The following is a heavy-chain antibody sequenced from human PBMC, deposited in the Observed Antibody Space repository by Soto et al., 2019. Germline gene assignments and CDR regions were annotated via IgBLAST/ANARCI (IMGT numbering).Heavy chain of an antibody. D-gene: IGHD2-21*02. V-gene: IGHV3-30*18. CDR2: ISYDGSNK. Sequence: QVQLVESGGGVVQPGRSLRLSCAASGFTFSSYGMHWVRQAPGKGLEWVAVISYDGSNKYYADSVKGRFTISRDNSKNTLYMQMNSLRAEDTAVYYCAKERVVVTATTDFDYWGQGTLVTVSS. CDR3: AKERVVVTATTDFDY. J-gene: IGHJ4*02. CDR1: GFTFSSYG.